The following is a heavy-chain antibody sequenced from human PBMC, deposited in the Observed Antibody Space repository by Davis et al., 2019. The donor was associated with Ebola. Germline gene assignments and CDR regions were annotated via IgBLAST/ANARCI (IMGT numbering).Heavy chain of an antibody. J-gene: IGHJ6*02. CDR3: ARERVAAAGPLYYYYGMDV. D-gene: IGHD6-13*01. CDR1: GDSMSGFY. V-gene: IGHV3-53*01. Sequence: ETLSLTCTVSGDSMSGFYWSWVRQAPGKGLEWVSVIYSGGSTYYADSVKGRFTISRDNSKNTLYLQMNSLRAEDTAVYYCARERVAAAGPLYYYYGMDVWGQGTTVTVSS. CDR2: IYSGGST.